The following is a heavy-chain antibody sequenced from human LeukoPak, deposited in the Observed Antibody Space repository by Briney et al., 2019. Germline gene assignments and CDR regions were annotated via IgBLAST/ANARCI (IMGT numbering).Heavy chain of an antibody. CDR2: ITTGDGNT. CDR3: AKDPAGGYYDSSGYPWYFDY. Sequence: GGSLRLSCTASGFTFSSYTMTWVRQAPGKGLKWVSTITTGDGNTYYADSVKGRFTVSRDDSKNTLYLQMNSLRAEDTAVYYCAKDPAGGYYDSSGYPWYFDYWGQGTLVTVSS. J-gene: IGHJ4*02. CDR1: GFTFSSYT. V-gene: IGHV3-23*01. D-gene: IGHD3-22*01.